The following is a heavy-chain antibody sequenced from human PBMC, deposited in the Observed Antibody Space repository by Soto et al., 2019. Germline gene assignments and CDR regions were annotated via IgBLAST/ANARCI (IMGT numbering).Heavy chain of an antibody. Sequence: GASLKISCKGSGYSFSSYWSGWVRQKNGKGLEWMGIIYPGDSDTRYSPSFQGQVTISADKSISTAYLQWSSLKASDTAMYYCARHGVGDILTGQPDYWGQGTLVTVSS. J-gene: IGHJ4*02. CDR1: GYSFSSYW. CDR2: IYPGDSDT. CDR3: ARHGVGDILTGQPDY. V-gene: IGHV5-51*01. D-gene: IGHD3-9*01.